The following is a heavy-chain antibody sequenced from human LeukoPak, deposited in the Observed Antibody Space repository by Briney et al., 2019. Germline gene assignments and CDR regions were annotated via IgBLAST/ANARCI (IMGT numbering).Heavy chain of an antibody. CDR1: GFTFSSYE. CDR3: ARGSDFVWGSYRPYFDY. Sequence: PGGSLRLSCAASGFTFSSYEMNWVRQAPGKGLELVSYISSSASTIYSADSVKGRFTISRDNAKNSLYLQMNSLRAEDTAVYYCARGSDFVWGSYRPYFDYWGQGTLVTVSS. D-gene: IGHD3-16*02. V-gene: IGHV3-48*03. J-gene: IGHJ4*02. CDR2: ISSSASTI.